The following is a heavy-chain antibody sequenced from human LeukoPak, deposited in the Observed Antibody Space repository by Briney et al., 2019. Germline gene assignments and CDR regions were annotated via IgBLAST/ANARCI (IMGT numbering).Heavy chain of an antibody. J-gene: IGHJ6*03. Sequence: PGGSLRLSCAASEFSVGSNYMTWVRQAPGKGLEWVSSITSSSSYTFYADSVKGRFTISRDNAKNSLYLQMNSLRAEDTAIYYCARDPYNGNYGDSYYYYMDVWGKGTTVTISS. D-gene: IGHD1-26*01. CDR2: ITSSSSYT. V-gene: IGHV3-21*01. CDR1: EFSVGSNY. CDR3: ARDPYNGNYGDSYYYYMDV.